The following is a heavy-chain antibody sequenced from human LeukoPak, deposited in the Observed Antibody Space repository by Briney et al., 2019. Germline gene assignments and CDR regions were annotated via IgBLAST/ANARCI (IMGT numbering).Heavy chain of an antibody. V-gene: IGHV4-34*01. Sequence: SETLSLTCAVYGGSFSGYYWSRIRQPPGKGLEWIGEINHSGSTNYNPSLKSRVTISVDTSKNQFSLKLSSVTAADTAVYYCARLPGNYYGSGILSDYWGQGTLVTVSS. CDR2: INHSGST. CDR1: GGSFSGYY. CDR3: ARLPGNYYGSGILSDY. J-gene: IGHJ4*02. D-gene: IGHD3-10*01.